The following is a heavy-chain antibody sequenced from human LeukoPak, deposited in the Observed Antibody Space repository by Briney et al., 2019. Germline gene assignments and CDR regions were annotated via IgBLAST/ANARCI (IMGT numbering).Heavy chain of an antibody. V-gene: IGHV1-2*06. CDR3: AREGNDILTGCYGPWEN. J-gene: IGHJ4*02. CDR2: INPNSGGT. Sequence: ASVKVSCKASGYTFTGYYMHWVRQAPGQGLEWMGRINPNSGGTNYAQKFQGRVTMTRDTSISTAYMELSRLRSDDTAVYYCAREGNDILTGCYGPWENWGQGTLVTVSS. D-gene: IGHD3-9*01. CDR1: GYTFTGYY.